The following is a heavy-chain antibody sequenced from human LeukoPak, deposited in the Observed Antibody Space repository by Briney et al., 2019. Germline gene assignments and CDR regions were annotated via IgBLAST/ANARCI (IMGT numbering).Heavy chain of an antibody. Sequence: GASVKVSCKASGYTFTNYFMHWVRQAPGQGLEWMGVINPSGGGTTYAQRFQGRVTMTRDTSTSTVHMELSSLRSEDTAVYYCARDSRHLSVGAPYYYYGMDVWGQGTTVTVSS. CDR2: INPSGGGT. CDR1: GYTFTNYF. D-gene: IGHD1-26*01. V-gene: IGHV1-46*01. CDR3: ARDSRHLSVGAPYYYYGMDV. J-gene: IGHJ6*02.